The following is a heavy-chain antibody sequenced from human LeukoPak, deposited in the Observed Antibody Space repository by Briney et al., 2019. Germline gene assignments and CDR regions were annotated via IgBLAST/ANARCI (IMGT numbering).Heavy chain of an antibody. D-gene: IGHD6-19*01. CDR3: AKGYSSGWFDY. Sequence: PGGSLRLSCAASGFTFDEYGMSWVRQPPGKGLVWVSRVDSDGTSTTYADSVKGRFTISRDNARNTLYLQMNSLRAEDTAVYYCAKGYSSGWFDYWGQGTLVTVSS. J-gene: IGHJ4*02. V-gene: IGHV3-74*01. CDR1: GFTFDEYG. CDR2: VDSDGTST.